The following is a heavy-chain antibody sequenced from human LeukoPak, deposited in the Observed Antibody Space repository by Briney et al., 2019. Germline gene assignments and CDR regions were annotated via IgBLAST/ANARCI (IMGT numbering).Heavy chain of an antibody. CDR1: GGSISSSSYY. J-gene: IGHJ4*02. CDR2: IYYSGST. D-gene: IGHD3-22*01. V-gene: IGHV4-39*07. CDR3: ASGYSDYYDSSGYYYAPED. Sequence: SETLPLTCTVSGGSISSSSYYWGWIRQPPGKGLEWIGSIYYSGSTYYNPSLKSRVTISVDTSKNQFSLKLSSVTAADTAVYYCASGYSDYYDSSGYYYAPEDWGQGTLVTVSS.